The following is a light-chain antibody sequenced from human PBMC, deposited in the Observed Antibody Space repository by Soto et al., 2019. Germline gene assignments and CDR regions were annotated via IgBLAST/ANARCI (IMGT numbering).Light chain of an antibody. CDR3: QQHSSWPLT. J-gene: IGKJ4*01. CDR1: HSVSNF. CDR2: GTS. V-gene: IGKV3-11*01. Sequence: IVLTQSPASLSLSPGERATLSCRASHSVSNFLVWYQQKPGQAPRLLIYGTSNRATGSPARFSGSGSGTDFTLTISSLEPEDFAVYYCQQHSSWPLTFGGGTKVDIK.